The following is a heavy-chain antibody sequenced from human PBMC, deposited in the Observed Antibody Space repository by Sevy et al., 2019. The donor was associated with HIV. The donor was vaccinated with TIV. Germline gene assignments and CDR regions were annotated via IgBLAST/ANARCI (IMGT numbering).Heavy chain of an antibody. Sequence: GGSLRLSCVVSGFVFEDFAVHWVRRRPGKGLEWVSGLTVDGSKKFYESSVKGRFTSSRDNAMNSLYLQMNNMKFDDTAFYYGVRDRSPTRGTGHNWFDHWGQGTLVTVSS. J-gene: IGHJ5*02. V-gene: IGHV3-9*01. CDR2: LTVDGSKK. CDR3: VRDRSPTRGTGHNWFDH. CDR1: GFVFEDFA.